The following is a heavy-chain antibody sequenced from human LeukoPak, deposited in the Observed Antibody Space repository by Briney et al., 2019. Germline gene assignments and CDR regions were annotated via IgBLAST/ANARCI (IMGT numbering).Heavy chain of an antibody. J-gene: IGHJ5*02. Sequence: SQTLSLTCAVSGGSISSGGYSWSWIRQPPGKGLEWIGYIYHSGSTYYNPSLKSQVTISVDRSKNQFSLKLSSVTAADTAVYYCARAGTFNGYSSSWYLPDWFDPWGQGTLVTVSS. V-gene: IGHV4-30-2*01. CDR2: IYHSGST. CDR3: ARAGTFNGYSSSWYLPDWFDP. CDR1: GGSISSGGYS. D-gene: IGHD6-13*01.